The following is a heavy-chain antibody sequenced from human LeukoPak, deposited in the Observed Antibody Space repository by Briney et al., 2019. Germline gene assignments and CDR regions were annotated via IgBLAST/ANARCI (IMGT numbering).Heavy chain of an antibody. J-gene: IGHJ4*02. CDR1: GFPFSSYG. Sequence: PGGSLRLSCAASGFPFSSYGMQWVRQAPGQGLEWVAVISYDGSNKYYADSVKGRFTISRDNSKNTLYLQMNSLRAEDTAVYYCAKDHCTNGVCYFDYWGQGTLVTVSS. V-gene: IGHV3-30*18. CDR3: AKDHCTNGVCYFDY. CDR2: ISYDGSNK. D-gene: IGHD2-8*01.